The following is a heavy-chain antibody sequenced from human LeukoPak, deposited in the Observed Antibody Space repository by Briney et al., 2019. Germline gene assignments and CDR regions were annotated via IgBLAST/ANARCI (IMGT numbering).Heavy chain of an antibody. CDR3: ARRGTSRSSYYSDY. CDR1: GFTFSSYE. J-gene: IGHJ4*02. V-gene: IGHV3-48*03. Sequence: GGSLRLSCAASGFTFSSYEMNWVGQAPGKGLEWVSYISTSASTIYYADSVKGRFTSSRDNAKNSLYLQMNSLRAEDTAVYYCARRGTSRSSYYSDYWGQGTLVTVSS. CDR2: ISTSASTI.